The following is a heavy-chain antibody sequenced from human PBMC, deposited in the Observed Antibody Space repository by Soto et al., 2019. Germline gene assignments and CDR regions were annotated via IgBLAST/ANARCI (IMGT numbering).Heavy chain of an antibody. CDR2: IDPSDSYT. Sequence: GESLKISCQGSGYTFTTYWITWVRQMPGRGLEWMGRIDPSDSYTNYSPSFQGQVTISADKSISTAYLQWSSLKASDTAMYYCARLGYQLLPNWFDPWGQGTLVTVSS. V-gene: IGHV5-10-1*04. CDR1: GYTFTTYW. CDR3: ARLGYQLLPNWFDP. D-gene: IGHD2-2*01. J-gene: IGHJ5*02.